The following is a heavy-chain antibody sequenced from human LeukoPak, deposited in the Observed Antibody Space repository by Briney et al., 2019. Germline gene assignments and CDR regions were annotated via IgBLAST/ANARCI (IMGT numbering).Heavy chain of an antibody. J-gene: IGHJ4*02. V-gene: IGHV3-23*01. CDR1: GFTFSDYA. D-gene: IGHD3-22*01. CDR3: AREYYYDSSGH. Sequence: GGSLRLSCAASGFTFSDYAMNWVRQAPGKGLEWVSTISGSGGSTYYADSVKGRFTISRDNSKNTLYLQMNSLRAEDTAVYYCAREYYYDSSGHWGQGTLVTVSS. CDR2: ISGSGGST.